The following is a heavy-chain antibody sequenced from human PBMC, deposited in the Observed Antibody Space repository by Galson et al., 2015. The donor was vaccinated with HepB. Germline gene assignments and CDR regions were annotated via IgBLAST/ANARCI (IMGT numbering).Heavy chain of an antibody. V-gene: IGHV6-1*01. CDR2: TYYRSKWYN. CDR3: AREGMGSSSPNWFDP. CDR1: GDSVSSNSAA. J-gene: IGHJ5*02. D-gene: IGHD6-6*01. Sequence: CAISGDSVSSNSAAWNWIRQSPSRGLEWLGRTYYRSKWYNDYAVSVKSRITISPDTSKNQFSLQLNSVTPEDTAVYYCAREGMGSSSPNWFDPWGQGTLVTVSS.